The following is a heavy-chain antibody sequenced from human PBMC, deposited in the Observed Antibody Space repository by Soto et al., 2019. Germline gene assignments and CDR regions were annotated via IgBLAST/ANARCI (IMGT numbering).Heavy chain of an antibody. V-gene: IGHV3-48*01. CDR1: GFTFSSYS. Sequence: GGSLRLSCAASGFTFSSYSMNWVRQAPGKGLEWVSYISSSSSTIYYADSVKGRFTISRDNAKNSLYLQMNSLRAEDTAVYYCARVGGPYDFWSGYYKDYYYYMDVWGKGTTVTVSS. D-gene: IGHD3-3*01. J-gene: IGHJ6*03. CDR3: ARVGGPYDFWSGYYKDYYYYMDV. CDR2: ISSSSSTI.